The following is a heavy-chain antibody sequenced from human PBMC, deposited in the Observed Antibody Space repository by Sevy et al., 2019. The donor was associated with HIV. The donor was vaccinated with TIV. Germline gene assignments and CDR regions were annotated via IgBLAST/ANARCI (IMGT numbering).Heavy chain of an antibody. J-gene: IGHJ6*02. Sequence: GSLRLSCAASGFTFSSYWMSWVRQAPGKGLEWVANIKQDGSEKYYVDSVKGRFTISRDNAKNSLYLQLNSLRAEDTAVYYCARDWWRGITMVRVVHPSYYSYGMDVWGQGTTISLSS. D-gene: IGHD3-10*01. V-gene: IGHV3-7*01. CDR1: GFTFSSYW. CDR3: ARDWWRGITMVRVVHPSYYSYGMDV. CDR2: IKQDGSEK.